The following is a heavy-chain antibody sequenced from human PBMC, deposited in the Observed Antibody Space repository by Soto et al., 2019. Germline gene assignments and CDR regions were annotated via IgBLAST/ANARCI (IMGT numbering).Heavy chain of an antibody. CDR1: GFTFSSYS. V-gene: IGHV3-48*01. CDR3: ATLNGYYDFWSGYHQAYDAFDI. CDR2: ISSSSSTI. D-gene: IGHD3-3*01. J-gene: IGHJ3*02. Sequence: GGSLRLSCAASGFTFSSYSMNWVRQAPGKGLEWVSYISSSSSTIYYAASVKGRFTISRDNAKNSLYLQMNSMRAEDTAVYYCATLNGYYDFWSGYHQAYDAFDIWGQGTMVTVS.